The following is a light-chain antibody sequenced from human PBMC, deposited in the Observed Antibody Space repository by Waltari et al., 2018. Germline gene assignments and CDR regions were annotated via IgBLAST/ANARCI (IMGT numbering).Light chain of an antibody. V-gene: IGLV2-14*01. CDR1: NSDVGGYNY. Sequence: QSALTQPAFVSGSPGQSITIFCIGTNSDVGGYNYVSWYQQHPGKAPNLMIYDVTMRPSGVSNRFSGSKSCNTASLTISGLQAEDEADYYCNSYRNINTYVFGTGTKVTVL. CDR3: NSYRNINTYV. J-gene: IGLJ1*01. CDR2: DVT.